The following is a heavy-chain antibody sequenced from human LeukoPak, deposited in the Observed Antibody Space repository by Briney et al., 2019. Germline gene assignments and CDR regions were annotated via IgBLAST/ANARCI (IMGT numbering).Heavy chain of an antibody. Sequence: SETLSLTCAVYGGSFSAYYWSWIRQPPGKVLEWIGEINHSGSTNYNPSLKSRVTISVDTSKNQFSLKLSSVTAADTAVFYCAREVTGTTAPAFDIWGQGTMVTVSS. V-gene: IGHV4-34*01. CDR1: GGSFSAYY. CDR2: INHSGST. J-gene: IGHJ3*02. D-gene: IGHD1-7*01. CDR3: AREVTGTTAPAFDI.